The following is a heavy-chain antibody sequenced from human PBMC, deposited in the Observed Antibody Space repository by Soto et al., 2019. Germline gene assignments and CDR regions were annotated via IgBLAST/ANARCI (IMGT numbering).Heavy chain of an antibody. CDR2: IYYSGST. D-gene: IGHD5-12*01. CDR3: ARLASDIVATISYYYYMDV. J-gene: IGHJ6*03. V-gene: IGHV4-39*01. CDR1: GGSISSSSYY. Sequence: SETLSLTCTVSGGSISSSSYYWGWIRQPPGKGLEWIGSIYYSGSTYYNPSLKSRVTISVDTSKNQFSLKLSSVTAADTAVYYCARLASDIVATISYYYYMDVWGKGTTVTVSS.